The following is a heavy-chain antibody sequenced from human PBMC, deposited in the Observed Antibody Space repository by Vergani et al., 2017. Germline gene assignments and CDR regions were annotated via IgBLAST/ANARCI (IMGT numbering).Heavy chain of an antibody. D-gene: IGHD2-2*02. J-gene: IGHJ4*02. CDR3: ARVYSPDYCSNTTCYTFDY. CDR2: IYTSGST. CDR1: GGSISSGPYS. V-gene: IGHV4-61*02. Sequence: QVQLQESGPGLVKPSQTLSLTCSVSGGSISSGPYSWNWIRQPAGRGLEWIGRIYTSGSTDYNPSLQSRVTLSVDTSKNQFSLKLTSVTAADTAVYYCARVYSPDYCSNTTCYTFDYWGQGTLVTVSS.